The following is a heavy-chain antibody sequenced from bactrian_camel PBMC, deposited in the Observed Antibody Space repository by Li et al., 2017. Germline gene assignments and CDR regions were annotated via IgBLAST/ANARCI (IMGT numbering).Heavy chain of an antibody. CDR3: AALQLSPCLLAPLKLLGH. D-gene: IGHD1*01. J-gene: IGHJ6*01. Sequence: HVQLVESGGGSVQAGGSLRLSCEHSGYSSSGFCVGWFRQVPGKEREGVASIYIGGHSTTYADSVKGRFAISRDNVKNTLYLQMDGLKPEDTGVYYCAALQLSPCLLAPLKLLGHWGRGTQVTVS. CDR2: IYIGGHST. CDR1: GYSSSGFC. V-gene: IGHV3S1*01.